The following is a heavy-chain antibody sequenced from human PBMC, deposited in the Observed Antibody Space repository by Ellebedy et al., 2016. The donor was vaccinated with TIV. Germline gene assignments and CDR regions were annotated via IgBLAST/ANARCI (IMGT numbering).Heavy chain of an antibody. CDR1: GFTFSSYA. J-gene: IGHJ6*03. D-gene: IGHD3-10*01. CDR2: IDGSGGFI. CDR3: AKPHGSGSDYYYYYYYMDV. V-gene: IGHV3-21*04. Sequence: GESLKISCAASGFTFSSYAMNWVRQAPGKGLEWVSYIDGSGGFIKYADSVKGRFTISRDNAKNSLYLQMNSLRAEDTAIYYCAKPHGSGSDYYYYYYYMDVWGKGTTVTVSS.